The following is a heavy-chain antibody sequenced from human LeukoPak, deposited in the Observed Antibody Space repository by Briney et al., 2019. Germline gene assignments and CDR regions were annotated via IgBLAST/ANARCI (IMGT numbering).Heavy chain of an antibody. Sequence: HPGGSLRLSCAASGFTFSSYEMNWVRQAPGKGLEWVSYISSSGSTIYYADSVKGRFTISRDISKSTLCLQMNSLRAADTAVYYCARDGGVRGPDYYYYMDVWGKGTTVTISS. J-gene: IGHJ6*03. CDR2: ISSSGSTI. D-gene: IGHD3-10*01. CDR3: ARDGGVRGPDYYYYMDV. CDR1: GFTFSSYE. V-gene: IGHV3-48*03.